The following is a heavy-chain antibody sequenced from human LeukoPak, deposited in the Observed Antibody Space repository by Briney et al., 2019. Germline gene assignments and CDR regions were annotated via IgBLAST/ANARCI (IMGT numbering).Heavy chain of an antibody. J-gene: IGHJ6*02. V-gene: IGHV3-11*01. CDR3: ARDYRLSAGGPRDDIVYYYYGMDV. CDR1: GFTFSDYY. D-gene: IGHD6-13*01. Sequence: PGGSLRLSCAASGFTFSDYYMNWIRQAPGKGLEWISFISSGGPAIYYADSVKGRFTVSRDNAKNSLYLQMNSLRAEDTAIYYCARDYRLSAGGPRDDIVYYYYGMDVWGQATTVTVSS. CDR2: ISSGGPAI.